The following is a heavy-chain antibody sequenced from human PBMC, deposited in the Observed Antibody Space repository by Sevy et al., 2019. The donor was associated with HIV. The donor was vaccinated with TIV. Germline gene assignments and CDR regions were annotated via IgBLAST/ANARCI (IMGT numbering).Heavy chain of an antibody. J-gene: IGHJ4*02. V-gene: IGHV4-59*01. D-gene: IGHD1-1*01. Sequence: SETLSLTCSVSGGSISSYFWTWVRQSPGKGLEWIGNIYYTGNTDCSPSLKSRVTLSLDTSKSQFSLTLKSVTAADTAIYFCARDSTTRPRVIDYWGQGTLVTVSS. CDR2: IYYTGNT. CDR3: ARDSTTRPRVIDY. CDR1: GGSISSYF.